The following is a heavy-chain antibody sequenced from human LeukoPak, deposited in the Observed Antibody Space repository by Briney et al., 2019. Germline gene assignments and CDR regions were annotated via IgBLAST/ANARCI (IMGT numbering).Heavy chain of an antibody. J-gene: IGHJ5*02. CDR3: ARRRHCSGGSCYSRNWFDP. D-gene: IGHD2-15*01. Sequence: SETLSLTCTVSGGSISSGTYYWSWIRQPPGKGLEWIGEINHSGSTNYNPSLKSRVTISVDTSKNQFSLKLSSVTAADTAVYYCARRRHCSGGSCYSRNWFDPWGQGTLVTVSS. V-gene: IGHV4-39*07. CDR2: INHSGST. CDR1: GGSISSGTYY.